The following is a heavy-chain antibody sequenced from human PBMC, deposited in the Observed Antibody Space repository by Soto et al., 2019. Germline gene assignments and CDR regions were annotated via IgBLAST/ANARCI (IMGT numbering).Heavy chain of an antibody. Sequence: CGASGYKFRSYWIAWVRQMPGKGPEWMGFIYPGDSDARYSPSFQGQVSISADKAINTVYLQWSSLRASDTAMYYCARQPNYNILTGYLYYFDYWGQGTLVTAPQ. CDR3: ARQPNYNILTGYLYYFDY. V-gene: IGHV5-51*01. D-gene: IGHD3-9*01. CDR1: GYKFRSYW. J-gene: IGHJ4*02. CDR2: IYPGDSDA.